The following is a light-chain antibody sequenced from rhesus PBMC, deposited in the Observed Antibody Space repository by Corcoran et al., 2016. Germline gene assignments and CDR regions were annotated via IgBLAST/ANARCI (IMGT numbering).Light chain of an antibody. V-gene: IGKV1-22*01. CDR1: QGISSW. J-gene: IGKJ4*01. Sequence: DIQMTQSPSSLSASVGDKVTITCRASQGISSWLAWYQQKQGKAPKLLIYKASSLKSGVPSRFSGSGSGTDFTLTISSLQSEDFATYYYQQYSSRPLTFGGGTKVELK. CDR2: KAS. CDR3: QQYSSRPLT.